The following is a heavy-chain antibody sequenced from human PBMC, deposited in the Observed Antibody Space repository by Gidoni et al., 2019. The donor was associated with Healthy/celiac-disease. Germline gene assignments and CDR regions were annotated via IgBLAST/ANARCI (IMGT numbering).Heavy chain of an antibody. D-gene: IGHD3-16*01. CDR2: IYSGGST. V-gene: IGHV3-53*01. J-gene: IGHJ6*02. CDR1: GFPVSSNY. Sequence: EVQLVESGGGLIQPGGSLRLSCAASGFPVSSNYMSWVRQAPGKGLEWVSVIYSGGSTYYADSAKGRFTISRDNSKNTLYLQMNSLRAEDTAVYYCARGRGGNFPSYYYYGMDVWGQGTTVTVSS. CDR3: ARGRGGNFPSYYYYGMDV.